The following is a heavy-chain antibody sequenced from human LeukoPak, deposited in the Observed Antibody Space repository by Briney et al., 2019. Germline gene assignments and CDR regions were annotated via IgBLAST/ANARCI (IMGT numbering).Heavy chain of an antibody. CDR3: ARHLGIVVLLPAAINTWFDS. D-gene: IGHD2-2*01. CDR1: GGSISSSDYY. CDR2: IYYSGST. Sequence: SETLSLTCTVSGGSISSSDYYWGWIRQPPGKGLEWIGSIYYSGSTYYNPSLKSRVTISVDTSKNQFSLKLSSVTAADTAVYYCARHLGIVVLLPAAINTWFDSWGQGTLVTVSS. V-gene: IGHV4-39*01. J-gene: IGHJ5*01.